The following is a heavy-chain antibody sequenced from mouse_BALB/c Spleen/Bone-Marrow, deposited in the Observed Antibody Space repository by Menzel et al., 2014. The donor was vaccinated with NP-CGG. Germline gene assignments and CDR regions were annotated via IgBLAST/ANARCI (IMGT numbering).Heavy chain of an antibody. CDR3: SRGRRDALDY. V-gene: IGHV1S81*02. Sequence: QVQLQQSGAELVKPGASVKLSCKASGYTFTSYYMYWVKQRPGQGLEWFGEINPSNGGTNFNEKFKNKATLTVDKSSSTAYMQLSSLTSEDSAVYHCSRGRRDALDYWGQGTSATISS. CDR2: INPSNGGT. J-gene: IGHJ4*01. CDR1: GYTFTSYY.